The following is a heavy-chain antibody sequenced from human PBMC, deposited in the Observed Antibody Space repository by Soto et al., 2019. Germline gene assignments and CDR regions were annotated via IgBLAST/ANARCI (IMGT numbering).Heavy chain of an antibody. Sequence: SETLSLTCAVSGGSIGTSAYYWAWIRPAPGKGLEWIGSINHSGNTYLSPSLKDRATMSVDTSKNSFSLKLRSATAADTGLYCCSRRAPEGFDPWGQGTLVTVSS. CDR3: SRRAPEGFDP. CDR2: INHSGNT. CDR1: GGSIGTSAYY. V-gene: IGHV4-39*01. J-gene: IGHJ5*02.